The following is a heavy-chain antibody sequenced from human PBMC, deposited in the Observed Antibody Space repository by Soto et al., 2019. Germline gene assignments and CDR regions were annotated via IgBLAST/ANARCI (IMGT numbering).Heavy chain of an antibody. CDR1: GGSISSSSYY. D-gene: IGHD3-9*01. Sequence: SETLSLTCTVSGGSISSSSYYWGWIRQPPGKGLEWIGSIYYSGSTYYNPSLKSRVTISVDTSKNQFSLKLSSVTAADLALYYCARYVLRYFDWLPPFDYWGQGTLVTVSS. CDR3: ARYVLRYFDWLPPFDY. CDR2: IYYSGST. J-gene: IGHJ4*02. V-gene: IGHV4-39*01.